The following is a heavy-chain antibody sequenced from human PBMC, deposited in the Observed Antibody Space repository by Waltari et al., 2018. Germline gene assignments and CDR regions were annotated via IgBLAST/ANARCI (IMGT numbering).Heavy chain of an antibody. J-gene: IGHJ1*01. CDR2: ISFDGSIT. CDR1: GFSFSGYA. V-gene: IGHV3-30*01. CDR3: AKAEYSNWRKIKEYFQH. D-gene: IGHD2-21*01. Sequence: QVQLVESGGGVVQPGRSLRLSCEASGFSFSGYAMHWGRQAPGKGLEWVTVISFDGSITFYADSVKGRFTVSRDNSKNTLFLEMNSLRPEDTAVYYCAKAEYSNWRKIKEYFQHWGQGTLVTVSS.